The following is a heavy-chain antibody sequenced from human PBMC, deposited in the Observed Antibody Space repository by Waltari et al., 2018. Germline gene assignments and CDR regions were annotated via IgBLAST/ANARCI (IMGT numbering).Heavy chain of an antibody. CDR2: INHSGST. Sequence: QVQLQQWGAGLLKPSETLSLTCAVYGGSFSGYYWRWIRQPPGKGLEWIGEINHSGSTNYNPSLKSRVTISVDTSKNQFSLKLSSVTAADTAVYYCARVDLWYYYYGMDVWGQGTTVTVSS. J-gene: IGHJ6*02. CDR3: ARVDLWYYYYGMDV. V-gene: IGHV4-34*01. CDR1: GGSFSGYY.